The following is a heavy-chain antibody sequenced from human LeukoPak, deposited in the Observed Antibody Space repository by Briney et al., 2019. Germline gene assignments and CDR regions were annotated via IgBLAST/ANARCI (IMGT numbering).Heavy chain of an antibody. J-gene: IGHJ6*03. D-gene: IGHD6-13*01. Sequence: GGSLRLSCAASGFIVSNNYINWVRQAPGKGLEWVSVIYSGGSTYYADSVKGRFTISRDSSKNTLYLQMNSLRVEDTAVYYCARFPGIANVFYYYYYMDVWGKGTTVTVSS. V-gene: IGHV3-66*01. CDR3: ARFPGIANVFYYYYYMDV. CDR1: GFIVSNNY. CDR2: IYSGGST.